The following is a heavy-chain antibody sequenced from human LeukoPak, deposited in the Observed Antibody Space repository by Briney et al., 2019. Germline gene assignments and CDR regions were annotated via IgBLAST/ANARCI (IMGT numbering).Heavy chain of an antibody. CDR2: IYYSGST. J-gene: IGHJ4*02. Sequence: SEPLSLPCTVSGGSISSSSYYWGWIRQPPGKGLEWIGRIYYSGSTYYNPSLKSRVTISVDTSKNQFSLKLSSVTAADTAVYYCARRGYSSGYYSRNPSFDYWGQGTLVTVSS. CDR1: GGSISSSSYY. D-gene: IGHD3-22*01. CDR3: ARRGYSSGYYSRNPSFDY. V-gene: IGHV4-39*01.